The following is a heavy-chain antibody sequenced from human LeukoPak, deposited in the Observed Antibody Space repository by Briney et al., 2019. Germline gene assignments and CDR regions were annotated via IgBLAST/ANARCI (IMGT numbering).Heavy chain of an antibody. J-gene: IGHJ4*02. D-gene: IGHD6-6*01. CDR2: IYYSGST. V-gene: IGHV4-59*01. Sequence: KTSETLSLTCTVSGGSISSYYWSWIRQPPGKGLEWIGYIYYSGSTNYNPSLKSRVTISVDTSKNQFSLKLSPVTAADTAVYYCARGWLPSIAAQWGQGTLVTVSS. CDR3: ARGWLPSIAAQ. CDR1: GGSISSYY.